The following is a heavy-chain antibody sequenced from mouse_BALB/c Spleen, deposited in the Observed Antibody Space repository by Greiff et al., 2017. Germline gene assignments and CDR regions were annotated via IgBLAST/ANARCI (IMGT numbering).Heavy chain of an antibody. J-gene: IGHJ1*01. Sequence: LVESGAELAKPGASVKMSCKASGYTFTSYWMHWVKQRPGQGLEWIGYINPSTGYTEYNQKFKDKATLTADKSSSTAYMQLSSLTSEDSAVYYCARWGNPYWYFDVWGAGTTVTVSS. CDR2: INPSTGYT. V-gene: IGHV1-7*01. D-gene: IGHD2-1*01. CDR1: GYTFTSYW. CDR3: ARWGNPYWYFDV.